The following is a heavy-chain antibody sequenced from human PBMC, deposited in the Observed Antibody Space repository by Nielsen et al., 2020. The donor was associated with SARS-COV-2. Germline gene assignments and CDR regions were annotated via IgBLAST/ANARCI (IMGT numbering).Heavy chain of an antibody. CDR1: GYTFTGYY. J-gene: IGHJ6*02. Sequence: ASVKVSCKASGYTFTGYYMHWVRQAPGQGLEWMGWINPNSGGTNYAQKFQGWVTMTRDTSISTAYMELSRLRSDDTAVYYCARGGSTVRADGMDVWGQGTTVTVSS. CDR3: ARGGSTVRADGMDV. D-gene: IGHD4-11*01. V-gene: IGHV1-2*04. CDR2: INPNSGGT.